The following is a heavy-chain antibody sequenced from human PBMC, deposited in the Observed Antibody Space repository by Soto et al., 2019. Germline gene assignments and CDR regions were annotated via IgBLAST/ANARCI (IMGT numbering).Heavy chain of an antibody. CDR2: IYPGDSDT. J-gene: IGHJ4*02. CDR1: GYSFTSYW. V-gene: IGHV5-51*01. CDR3: ARRDPFTGTLYYFDY. Sequence: PGESLKISCKGSGYSFTSYWTGWVRQMPGKGLEWMGIIYPGDSDTRYSPSFQGQVTISADKSISTAYLQWSSLKASDTAMYYCARRDPFTGTLYYFDYWGQGTLVTVSS.